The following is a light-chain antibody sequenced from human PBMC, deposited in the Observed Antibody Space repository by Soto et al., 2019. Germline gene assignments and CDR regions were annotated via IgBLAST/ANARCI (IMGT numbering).Light chain of an antibody. J-gene: IGKJ1*01. CDR3: QQYNNWPRT. CDR2: GAS. CDR1: QSVSSN. Sequence: EIVMTQSPATRSVSPEERATRSCRASQSVSSNLAWYQQKPGQAPRLLIYGASTRATGIPARFSGSGSGTEFTLTVSSLQSEDFAVYYCQQYNNWPRTFGQGTKVDIK. V-gene: IGKV3-15*01.